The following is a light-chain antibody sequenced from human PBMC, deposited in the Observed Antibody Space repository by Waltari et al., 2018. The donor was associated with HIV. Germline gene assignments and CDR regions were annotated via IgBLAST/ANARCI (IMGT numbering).Light chain of an antibody. Sequence: QSVLTQPPSVSGAPGQRVTISCTGSSSTIGAGSDLHWYQQLPGTAPKLLIFGNTNRPSGFPDRFSGSKSGTSASLAITGLLVEDEADYYCQSYDSSLSGYVFGTGTKVTVL. V-gene: IGLV1-40*01. J-gene: IGLJ1*01. CDR1: SSTIGAGSD. CDR3: QSYDSSLSGYV. CDR2: GNT.